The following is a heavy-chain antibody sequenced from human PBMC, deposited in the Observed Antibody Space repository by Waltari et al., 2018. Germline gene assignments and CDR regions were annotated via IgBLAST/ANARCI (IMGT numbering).Heavy chain of an antibody. V-gene: IGHV3-23*03. CDR2: IDSGGST. J-gene: IGHJ3*02. CDR3: AKPDSPMGDAFDI. D-gene: IGHD2-8*01. CDR1: GFPFSSYA. Sequence: EVQLLESGGGLVQPGGSLRLSCAASGFPFSSYAMSWVRQAPGKGLEWVSVIDSGGSTYYADSVKGRFTISRDNSKNTLYLQMNSLRAEDTAVYYCAKPDSPMGDAFDIWGQGTMVTVSS.